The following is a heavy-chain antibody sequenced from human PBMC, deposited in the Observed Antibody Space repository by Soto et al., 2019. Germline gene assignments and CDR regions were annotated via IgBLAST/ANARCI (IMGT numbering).Heavy chain of an antibody. CDR3: VKDRHVLRFLEWSIADY. V-gene: IGHV3-64D*06. D-gene: IGHD3-3*01. CDR1: GFTFSSYA. J-gene: IGHJ4*02. Sequence: GGSLRLSCSASGFTFSSYAMHWVRQAPGKGLEYVSAISSNGGSTYYADSVKGRFTISRDNSKNTLYLQMSSLRAEDTAVYYCVKDRHVLRFLEWSIADYWGQGTLVTVSS. CDR2: ISSNGGST.